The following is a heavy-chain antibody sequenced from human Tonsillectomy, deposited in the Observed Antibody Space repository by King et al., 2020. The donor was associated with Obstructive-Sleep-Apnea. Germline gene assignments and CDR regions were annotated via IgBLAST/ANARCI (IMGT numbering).Heavy chain of an antibody. D-gene: IGHD2-15*01. J-gene: IGHJ6*02. V-gene: IGHV3-33*01. CDR3: ARTRGYCSGGSCYEPNYYYYGMDV. CDR1: GFTFSSYG. CDR2: IWYDGSNK. Sequence: VQLVESGGGVVQPGRSLRLSCAASGFTFSSYGMHWVRQAPGKGLEWVAVIWYDGSNKYYADSVKGRFTISRDNSKNTLYLQTNSLRAEDTAVYYCARTRGYCSGGSCYEPNYYYYGMDVWGQGTTVTVSS.